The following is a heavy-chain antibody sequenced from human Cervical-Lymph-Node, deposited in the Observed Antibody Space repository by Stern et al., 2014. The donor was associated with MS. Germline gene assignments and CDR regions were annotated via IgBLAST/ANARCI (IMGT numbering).Heavy chain of an antibody. Sequence: VQLVESGVEVKKPGASVKVSCKASGYTFTGYNMHWVRQAPGQGLEWMGRIITSRGDTYYAQKVQGRVTMTMDTSIDTAYMELSSLTFDDTALYYCARGYNYAYEYWGQGTLVTVSS. CDR3: ARGYNYAYEY. J-gene: IGHJ4*02. D-gene: IGHD5-18*01. CDR2: IITSRGDT. V-gene: IGHV1-2*06. CDR1: GYTFTGYN.